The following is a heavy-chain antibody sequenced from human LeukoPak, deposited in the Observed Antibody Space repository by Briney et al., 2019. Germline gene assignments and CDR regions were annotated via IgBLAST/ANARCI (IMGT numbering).Heavy chain of an antibody. D-gene: IGHD6-19*01. CDR3: AKDQAVAGVGGYFQH. V-gene: IGHV3-23*01. CDR1: GFTFSSYA. J-gene: IGHJ1*01. Sequence: GGSLRLSCAASGFTFSSYAMSWVRQAPGKGLEWVSAISGSGGSTYYADSVKGRFTISRDNSKNTLYLQMNSLRAEDTAVYYCAKDQAVAGVGGYFQHWGQGTLVTVSS. CDR2: ISGSGGST.